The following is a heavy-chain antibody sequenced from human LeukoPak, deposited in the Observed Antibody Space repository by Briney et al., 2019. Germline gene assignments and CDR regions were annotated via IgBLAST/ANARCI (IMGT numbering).Heavy chain of an antibody. CDR2: IIPIFGTA. CDR3: AREIPRDGCSSTSCYGMRDAFDI. Sequence: SVKVSCKASGGTFSSYAISWVRQAPGQGLEWMGGIIPIFGTANYAQKFQGRVTITADESTSTAYMELSSLRSEDTAVYYCAREIPRDGCSSTSCYGMRDAFDIWGQGTMVTVSS. D-gene: IGHD2-2*01. CDR1: GGTFSSYA. J-gene: IGHJ3*02. V-gene: IGHV1-69*13.